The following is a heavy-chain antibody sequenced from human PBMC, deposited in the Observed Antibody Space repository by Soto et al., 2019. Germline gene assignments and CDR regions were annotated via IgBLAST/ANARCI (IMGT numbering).Heavy chain of an antibody. CDR3: ARDALVAAQGWGYHFDS. CDR2: TLFDGGNS. CDR1: GFPFRSYG. D-gene: IGHD2-15*01. J-gene: IGHJ4*02. V-gene: IGHV3-30*03. Sequence: PGGSLRLSCAASGFPFRSYGMHWVRQAPGKGLEWVAVTLFDGGNSYYADSVKGRFTISRDKSKKTLYLQMNSLRAEDTALYYCARDALVAAQGWGYHFDSWGRGALVTVSS.